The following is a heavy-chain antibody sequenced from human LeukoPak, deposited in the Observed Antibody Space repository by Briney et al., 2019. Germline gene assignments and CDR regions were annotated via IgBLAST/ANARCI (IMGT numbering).Heavy chain of an antibody. CDR2: INSDGSRI. D-gene: IGHD5-12*01. CDR3: ARAPQIGFSGFDKNY. Sequence: GGSLRLSCAASGFTLSDYWMHWVRQAPGKGLVWVSRINSDGSRIIYADSVKGRFTISRDNAKNTVYLQMNSLRADDTAVYFCARAPQIGFSGFDKNYWGQETLVTVSS. CDR1: GFTLSDYW. J-gene: IGHJ4*02. V-gene: IGHV3-74*01.